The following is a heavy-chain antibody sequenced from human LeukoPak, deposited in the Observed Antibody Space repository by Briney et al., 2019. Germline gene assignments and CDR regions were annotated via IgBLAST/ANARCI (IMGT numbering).Heavy chain of an antibody. CDR1: GFTFSSYA. V-gene: IGHV3-23*01. D-gene: IGHD1-1*01. CDR2: ISATGSTT. CDR3: AKLIGTYWYFDL. Sequence: GGSLRLSCVASGFTFSSYAMNWFRQTPGKGLEWLSVISATGSTTYYADSVRGRFTISRDNSKNTLYLQMNSLRVEDTAVYYCAKLIGTYWYFDLWGRGTLVTVSS. J-gene: IGHJ2*01.